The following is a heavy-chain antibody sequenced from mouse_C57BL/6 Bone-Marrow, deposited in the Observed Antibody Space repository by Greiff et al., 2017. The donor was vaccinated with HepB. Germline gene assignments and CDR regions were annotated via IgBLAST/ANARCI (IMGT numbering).Heavy chain of an antibody. V-gene: IGHV3-8*01. CDR1: GYSITSDY. J-gene: IGHJ1*03. Sequence: EVQRVESGPGLAKPSQTLSLTCSVTGYSITSDYWNWIRKFPGNKLEYMGYIRYSGSTYYNPTLKSRISTTRDTSKNQYYLQLNSVTTEDTATYYCASTMITYFDVWGTGTTVTVAS. CDR2: IRYSGST. CDR3: ASTMITYFDV. D-gene: IGHD2-4*01.